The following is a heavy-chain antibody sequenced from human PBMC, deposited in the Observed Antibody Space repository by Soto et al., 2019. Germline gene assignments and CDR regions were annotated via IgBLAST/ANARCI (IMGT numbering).Heavy chain of an antibody. D-gene: IGHD3-3*01. CDR2: INPSGGST. V-gene: IGHV1-46*01. Sequence: GASVKVSCKASGYTFTSYYMHWVRQAPGQGLEWMGIINPSGGSTSYAQKFQGRVTMTRETSTSTVYMELSSLRSEDTAVYYCARDRPTIFGVVIRNYYYYYYGMDVWGQGTTVTVSS. CDR3: ARDRPTIFGVVIRNYYYYYYGMDV. J-gene: IGHJ6*02. CDR1: GYTFTSYY.